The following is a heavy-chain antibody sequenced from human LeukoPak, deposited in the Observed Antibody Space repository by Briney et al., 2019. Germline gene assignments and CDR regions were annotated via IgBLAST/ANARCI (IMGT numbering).Heavy chain of an antibody. CDR2: IYYSGST. Sequence: SETLSLTCTVSGGSISSSSYYWGWIRQPPGKGLEWIGSIYYSGSTYYNPSLKSRVTISVDTSKNQFSLKLSSVTAADTAVYYCARGHYDSSGCQDYWGQGTLVTVSS. J-gene: IGHJ4*02. CDR1: GGSISSSSYY. D-gene: IGHD3-22*01. CDR3: ARGHYDSSGCQDY. V-gene: IGHV4-39*01.